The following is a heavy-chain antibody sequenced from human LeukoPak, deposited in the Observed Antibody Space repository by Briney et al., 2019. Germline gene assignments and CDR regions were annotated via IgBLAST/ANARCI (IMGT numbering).Heavy chain of an antibody. D-gene: IGHD3-16*02. CDR1: GASLTSYY. J-gene: IGHJ6*03. Sequence: SETLSLTCSVSGASLTSYYWSWIRQPAGKGLEWIGRLYTSGSINYNPSLKSRVTMSADTSKNLFSLKLSSVTAADTAVYYCARVRSYPLYYMDVWGKGTTVTISS. CDR3: ARVRSYPLYYMDV. CDR2: LYTSGSI. V-gene: IGHV4-4*07.